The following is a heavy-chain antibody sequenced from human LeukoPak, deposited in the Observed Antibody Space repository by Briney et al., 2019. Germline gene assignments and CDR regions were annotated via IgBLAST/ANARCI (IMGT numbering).Heavy chain of an antibody. CDR2: VSGSGGGT. D-gene: IGHD3-3*01. Sequence: GGSLRLSCAASGFTFSSYAMSWVRQAPGKGLEWVSAVSGSGGGTYYADSVKGRFTISRDNSKNTLYLQMNSLRAEDTAVYYCAKAIKYYDFWSGPYFDYWGQGTLVTVSS. J-gene: IGHJ4*02. CDR3: AKAIKYYDFWSGPYFDY. CDR1: GFTFSSYA. V-gene: IGHV3-23*01.